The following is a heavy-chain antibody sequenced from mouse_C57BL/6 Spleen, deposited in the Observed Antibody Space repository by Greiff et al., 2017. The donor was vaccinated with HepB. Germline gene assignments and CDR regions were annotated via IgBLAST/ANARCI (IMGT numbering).Heavy chain of an antibody. J-gene: IGHJ3*01. CDR1: GYTFTEYT. CDR3: ARHERGRGFAY. CDR2: FYPGSGSI. Sequence: QVQLQQSGAELVKPGASVKLSCKTSGYTFTEYTIHWVKQRSGQGLEWIGWFYPGSGSIKYNEKFKDKVTLTADKSSSTVYMELSRLKSEDSAVYFCARHERGRGFAYWGQGTLVTVSA. V-gene: IGHV1-62-2*01.